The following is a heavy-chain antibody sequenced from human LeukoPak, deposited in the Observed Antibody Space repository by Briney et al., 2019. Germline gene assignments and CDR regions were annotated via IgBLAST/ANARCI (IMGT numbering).Heavy chain of an antibody. CDR2: INPNSGGT. CDR3: ARAADIVVVVAATDGGY. V-gene: IGHV1-2*06. Sequence: GASVKVSCKASGYTFTGYYMHWVRQAPGQGLEWMGRINPNSGGTNYAQKFQGRVTMTRDTSISTAYMELSRLRSDDTAVYYCARAADIVVVVAATDGGYWGQGTLVTVSS. D-gene: IGHD2-15*01. J-gene: IGHJ4*02. CDR1: GYTFTGYY.